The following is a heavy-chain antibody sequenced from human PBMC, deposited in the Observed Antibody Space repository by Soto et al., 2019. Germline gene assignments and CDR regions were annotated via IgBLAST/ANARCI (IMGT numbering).Heavy chain of an antibody. J-gene: IGHJ6*02. D-gene: IGHD3-3*01. CDR3: ASESGVLRFLEWSPAPYYYYGMDV. Sequence: GASVKVSCKASGYTFTGYYMHWVRQAPGQGLEWMGWINPNSGGTNYAQKFQGRVTMTRDTSISTAYMELSRLRSDDTAVYYCASESGVLRFLEWSPAPYYYYGMDVWGQGTAVTVSS. V-gene: IGHV1-2*02. CDR2: INPNSGGT. CDR1: GYTFTGYY.